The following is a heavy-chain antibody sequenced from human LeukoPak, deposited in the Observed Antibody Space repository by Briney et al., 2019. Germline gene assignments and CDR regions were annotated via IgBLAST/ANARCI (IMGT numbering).Heavy chain of an antibody. D-gene: IGHD2-2*02. Sequence: ASVKVSCKVSGYTLTELSMHWVRQAPGKGLEWMGGFDPEDGETIYAQKFQGRVTMTEDTSTDTAYMELSSLRSEDTAVYYCATDWNGPAAIKDWFDPWGQGNPVTVSS. CDR1: GYTLTELS. CDR2: FDPEDGET. V-gene: IGHV1-24*01. CDR3: ATDWNGPAAIKDWFDP. J-gene: IGHJ5*02.